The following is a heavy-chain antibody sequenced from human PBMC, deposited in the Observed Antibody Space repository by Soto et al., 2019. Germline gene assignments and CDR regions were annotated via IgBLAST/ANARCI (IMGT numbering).Heavy chain of an antibody. Sequence: GALRLSCAASGFTFSSYAMSWVRQAPGKGLEWVSAISGSGGSTYYADSVKGRFTISRDNSKNTLYLQMNSLRAEDTAVYYCAKDRTKSGSYYLAVDYWGQGTLVTVSS. V-gene: IGHV3-23*01. CDR1: GFTFSSYA. CDR2: ISGSGGST. CDR3: AKDRTKSGSYYLAVDY. J-gene: IGHJ4*02. D-gene: IGHD1-26*01.